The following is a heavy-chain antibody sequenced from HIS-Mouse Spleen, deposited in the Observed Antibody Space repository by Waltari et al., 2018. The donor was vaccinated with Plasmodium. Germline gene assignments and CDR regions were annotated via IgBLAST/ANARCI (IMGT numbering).Heavy chain of an antibody. CDR2: IKPNRGGK. CDR1: GYTFTGYY. D-gene: IGHD6-13*01. J-gene: IGHJ1*01. V-gene: IGHV1-2*02. CDR3: ARVLGYKAAAGTFVEYFQH. Sequence: QVQLVQSGAEVKKPGASVKVSCKASGYTFTGYYMHWVRQAPGQGLEWMGWIKPNRGGKRYGQKYQGGVTMTRDTSISTAYMERSRLRSDDTAVYYCARVLGYKAAAGTFVEYFQHWGQGTLVTVSS.